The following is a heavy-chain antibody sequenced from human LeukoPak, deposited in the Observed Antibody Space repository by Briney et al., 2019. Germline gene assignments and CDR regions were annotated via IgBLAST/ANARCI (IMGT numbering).Heavy chain of an antibody. CDR3: ARTIVVVPAAMWNYYYYMDV. V-gene: IGHV4-59*01. CDR2: IYYTGTT. J-gene: IGHJ6*03. Sequence: SETLSLTSTVSGGSISPYYWSWIRQPPGKGLEWIGYIYYTGTTNYNPSLKSRVTISVDTSKNQFSLKLSSVTAADTAVYYCARTIVVVPAAMWNYYYYMDVWGKGTTVTVSS. CDR1: GGSISPYY. D-gene: IGHD2-2*01.